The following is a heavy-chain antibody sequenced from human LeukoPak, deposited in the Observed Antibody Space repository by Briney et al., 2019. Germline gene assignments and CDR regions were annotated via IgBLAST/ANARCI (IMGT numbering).Heavy chain of an antibody. Sequence: PGGSLRLSCAASGFTFSSYAMCWVRQAPGKGLEWVSVISGSGGSTYYADSVKGRFTISRDNSKNTLYLQMNSLRAEDTAVYYCAKHRPSRRFGEIVYWGQGTLVTVSS. D-gene: IGHD3-10*01. CDR1: GFTFSSYA. V-gene: IGHV3-23*01. CDR2: ISGSGGST. CDR3: AKHRPSRRFGEIVY. J-gene: IGHJ4*02.